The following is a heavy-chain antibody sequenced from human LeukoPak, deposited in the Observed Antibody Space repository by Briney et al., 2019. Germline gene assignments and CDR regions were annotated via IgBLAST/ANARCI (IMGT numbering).Heavy chain of an antibody. CDR2: ISSSSSYI. D-gene: IGHD2-21*01. J-gene: IGHJ4*02. V-gene: IGHV3-21*01. CDR3: ARDERLVGSLFDY. CDR1: GFTFSSYS. Sequence: GGSLRLSCAASGFTFSSYSMNWVRQAPGKGLEWVSSISSSSSYIYYADSVKGRFTIPRDNAKNSLYLQMNSLRAEDTAVYYCARDERLVGSLFDYWGQGTLVTVSS.